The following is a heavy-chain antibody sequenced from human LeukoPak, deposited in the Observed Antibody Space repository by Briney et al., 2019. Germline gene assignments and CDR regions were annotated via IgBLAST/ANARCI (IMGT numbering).Heavy chain of an antibody. J-gene: IGHJ6*03. V-gene: IGHV5-51*01. CDR1: GYRFTSYW. CDR2: IYPGDSDT. D-gene: IGHD1-26*01. Sequence: HGESLKISWKGSGYRFTSYWIGWGRQMPGKGLEWMGIIYPGDSDTRYSPSFQGQVTISADKSISTAYLQWSSLKASDTAMYYCARGREPRIVGATAYYYYMDVWGKGTTVTVSS. CDR3: ARGREPRIVGATAYYYYMDV.